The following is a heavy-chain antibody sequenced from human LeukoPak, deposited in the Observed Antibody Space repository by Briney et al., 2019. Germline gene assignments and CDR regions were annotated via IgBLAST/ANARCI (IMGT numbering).Heavy chain of an antibody. V-gene: IGHV1-8*03. CDR2: MNPNSGNT. CDR1: GFTFTCYD. CDR3: AIYYYGSGTYYTPDAFDI. D-gene: IGHD3-10*01. Sequence: GASVKVSCKASGFTFTCYDINWVRQATGQGLEWMGWMNPNSGNTGYAQKLQGRVTITRNTSISTAYMELSSLRSEDTAVYYCAIYYYGSGTYYTPDAFDIWGQGTMVTVSS. J-gene: IGHJ3*02.